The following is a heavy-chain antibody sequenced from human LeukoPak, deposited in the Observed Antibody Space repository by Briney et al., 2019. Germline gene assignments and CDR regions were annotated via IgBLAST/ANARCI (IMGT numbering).Heavy chain of an antibody. J-gene: IGHJ4*02. V-gene: IGHV4-59*01. D-gene: IGHD6-6*01. Sequence: SETLSLTXTVSGGSIRSYYWSWIRQAPGKGLEWLGYIYYSGSTNYNPSLKSRVTISVDTSKNQFPLKLSSVTAADTAVYYCASSEYSSSSPDYWGQGTLVTVSS. CDR2: IYYSGST. CDR1: GGSIRSYY. CDR3: ASSEYSSSSPDY.